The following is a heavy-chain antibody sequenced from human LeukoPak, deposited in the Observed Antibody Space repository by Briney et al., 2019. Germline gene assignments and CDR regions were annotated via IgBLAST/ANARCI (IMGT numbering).Heavy chain of an antibody. CDR1: GFTFDDYG. CDR3: ARRESTYQNYYYFYYMDV. Sequence: PGGSLRLSCAASGFTFDDYGMGWVRQAPGKGLEWVSGINWNGGSTDYADSVKGRFTISRDNAKNSLYLQMNSLRAEDTALYYCARRESTYQNYYYFYYMDVWGKGTTVTVSS. J-gene: IGHJ6*03. V-gene: IGHV3-20*04. CDR2: INWNGGST.